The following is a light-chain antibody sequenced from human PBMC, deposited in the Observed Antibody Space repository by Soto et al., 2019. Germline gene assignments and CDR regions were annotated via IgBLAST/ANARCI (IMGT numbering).Light chain of an antibody. CDR3: SSYTISSTYV. Sequence: SALPQPPSVSGAAGQAVAISCTGTSSDVGSYNRVSWYQQPPGTAPKLMIFDVSNRPSGVPDRFSGSKSGNTASLTISGLQAEDEADYYCSSYTISSTYVFGTGTKVTVL. CDR2: DVS. V-gene: IGLV2-18*02. CDR1: SSDVGSYNR. J-gene: IGLJ1*01.